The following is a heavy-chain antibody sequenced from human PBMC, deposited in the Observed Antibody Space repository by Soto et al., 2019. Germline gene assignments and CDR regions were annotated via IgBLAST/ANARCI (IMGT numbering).Heavy chain of an antibody. J-gene: IGHJ4*01. D-gene: IGHD6-13*01. CDR2: IDPTDSYT. CDR3: ERTYSRTSDIEY. V-gene: IGHV5-10-1*01. Sequence: VESLKISFKSSGYSFTSYSITCVRQMPGKGLEWMGRIDPTDSYTNYSPSFQGHVTISADKSINTAYLQWRSLKASDSDMYYCERTYSRTSDIEYWGHGTLVT. CDR1: GYSFTSYS.